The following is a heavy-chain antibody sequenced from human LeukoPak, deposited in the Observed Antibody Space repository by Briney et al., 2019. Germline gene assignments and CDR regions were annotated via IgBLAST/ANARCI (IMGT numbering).Heavy chain of an antibody. CDR2: ISTDGSRI. V-gene: IGHV3-64*02. CDR1: GFTFRDYA. J-gene: IGHJ4*01. Sequence: PGGSLRLSCAASGFTFRDYAMYWVRQAPGKGLEYVSVISTDGSRIYYADSVKGRFTISRDNSKNTLYLQMGSLRAEDMAFYYCTRGVAISTSGWYDTFDYWGHGALVTVSS. D-gene: IGHD6-19*01. CDR3: TRGVAISTSGWYDTFDY.